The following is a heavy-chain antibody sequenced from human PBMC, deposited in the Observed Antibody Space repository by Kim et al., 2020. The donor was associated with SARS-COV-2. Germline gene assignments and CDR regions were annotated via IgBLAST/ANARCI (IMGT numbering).Heavy chain of an antibody. CDR1: GFTFSSYA. J-gene: IGHJ4*02. V-gene: IGHV3-30*04. CDR3: ARDRTVRTFDY. CDR2: ISYDGSNK. Sequence: GGSLRLSCAASGFTFSSYAMHWVRQAPGKGLEWVAVISYDGSNKYYADSVKGRFTISRDNSKNTLYLQMNSLRAEDTAVYYCARDRTVRTFDYWGQGTLVTVSS. D-gene: IGHD3-10*01.